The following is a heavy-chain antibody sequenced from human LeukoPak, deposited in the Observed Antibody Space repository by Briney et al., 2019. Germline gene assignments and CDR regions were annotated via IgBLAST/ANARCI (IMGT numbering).Heavy chain of an antibody. Sequence: PGGSLRLSCAASGFTFSSYWMHWVRQAPGKGLVWVSRINSDGSSTSYADSVKGRFTISRHNSKNTLYLQMNSLRAEDTAVYYCARGYCSGGSCYLRASAFDIWGQGTMVTVSS. D-gene: IGHD2-15*01. CDR2: INSDGSST. CDR3: ARGYCSGGSCYLRASAFDI. J-gene: IGHJ3*02. CDR1: GFTFSSYW. V-gene: IGHV3-74*01.